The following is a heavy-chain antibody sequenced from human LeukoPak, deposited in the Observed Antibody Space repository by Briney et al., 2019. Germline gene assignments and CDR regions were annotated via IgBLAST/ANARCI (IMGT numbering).Heavy chain of an antibody. V-gene: IGHV4-39*07. Sequence: SETLSLTCTVSGGSISSSSYYWSWIRQPPGKGLEWIGEINHSGSTNYNPSLKSRVTISVDTSKNQFSLKLSSVTAADTAVYYCAGLTFGGVIAVDDAFDIWGQGTMVTVSS. CDR3: AGLTFGGVIAVDDAFDI. CDR1: GGSISSSSYY. J-gene: IGHJ3*02. CDR2: INHSGST. D-gene: IGHD3-16*02.